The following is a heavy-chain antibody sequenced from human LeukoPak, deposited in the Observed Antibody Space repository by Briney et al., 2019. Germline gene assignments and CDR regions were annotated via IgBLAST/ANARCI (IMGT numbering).Heavy chain of an antibody. Sequence: GGSLRLSCAASGLTFSSYAMSWVRQAPGKGLEWVSAISGSGGSTYYADSVKGRFTISRDNSKNTLYLQMNSLRAEDTAVYYCAKSCSGGSCYYYYGMDVWGQGTTVTVSS. D-gene: IGHD2-15*01. CDR1: GLTFSSYA. CDR3: AKSCSGGSCYYYYGMDV. CDR2: ISGSGGST. J-gene: IGHJ6*02. V-gene: IGHV3-23*01.